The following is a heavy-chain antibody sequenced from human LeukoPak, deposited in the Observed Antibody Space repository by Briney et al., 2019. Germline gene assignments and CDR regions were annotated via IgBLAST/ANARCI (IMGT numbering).Heavy chain of an antibody. Sequence: GGSLRLSCAASGFTFSTYWMSWVRQAPGKGLVWVANIKEDGSEKNYVDSVKGRFTISRDNATNSLFLQMNSLRAEDTAVYYCARDGSSTSPQFDYWGQGTLVTVS. V-gene: IGHV3-7*01. CDR1: GFTFSTYW. D-gene: IGHD2-2*01. CDR2: IKEDGSEK. CDR3: ARDGSSTSPQFDY. J-gene: IGHJ4*02.